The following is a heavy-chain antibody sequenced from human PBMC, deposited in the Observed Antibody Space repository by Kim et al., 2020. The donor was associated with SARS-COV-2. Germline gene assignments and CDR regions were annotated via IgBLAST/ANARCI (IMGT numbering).Heavy chain of an antibody. Sequence: SVKVSCKASGGTFSSYAISWVRQAPGQGLEWMGGIIPIFGTANYAQKFQGRVTITADESTSTAYMELSSLRSEDTAVYYCARDAHYGSGSYANDYWGQGTLVTVSS. CDR2: IIPIFGTA. CDR1: GGTFSSYA. CDR3: ARDAHYGSGSYANDY. J-gene: IGHJ4*02. D-gene: IGHD3-10*01. V-gene: IGHV1-69*13.